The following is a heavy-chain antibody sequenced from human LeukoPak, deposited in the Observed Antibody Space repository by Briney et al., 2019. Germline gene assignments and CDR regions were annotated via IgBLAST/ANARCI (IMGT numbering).Heavy chain of an antibody. CDR3: ARDRSLSCSSTSCYSID. V-gene: IGHV1-69*04. CDR1: GGTFSSYT. J-gene: IGHJ4*02. Sequence: ASVKVSCKASGGTFSSYTISWVRQAPGQGLEWMGRIIPILGIANYAQKFQGRVTITADKSTSTAYMELSSLRSEDTAVYYCARDRSLSCSSTSCYSIDWGQGTLVTVSP. D-gene: IGHD2-2*01. CDR2: IIPILGIA.